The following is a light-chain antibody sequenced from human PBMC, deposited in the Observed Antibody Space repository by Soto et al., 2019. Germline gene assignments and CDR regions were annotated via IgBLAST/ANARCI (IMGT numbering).Light chain of an antibody. Sequence: EIVLTQSPGTLSLSPGERATLSCRASQSVSSSFLAWYQQKPGQAPRLLIYGASSRATGIPDRFSGSGSGTHFTLTISRLEPEDFAVYYCQQYGSAPLTFGQGTKLGIK. CDR1: QSVSSSF. V-gene: IGKV3-20*01. J-gene: IGKJ2*01. CDR2: GAS. CDR3: QQYGSAPLT.